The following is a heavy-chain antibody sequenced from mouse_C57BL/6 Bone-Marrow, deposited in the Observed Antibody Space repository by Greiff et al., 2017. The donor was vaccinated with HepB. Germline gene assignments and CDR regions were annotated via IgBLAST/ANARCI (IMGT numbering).Heavy chain of an antibody. J-gene: IGHJ3*01. CDR3: AIRWLLHGAFAY. D-gene: IGHD2-3*01. Sequence: VHVKQSGAELVKPGASVKLSCTASGFNIKDYYMHWVKQRTEQGLEWIGRIDPEDGETKYAPKFQGKATITADTSSNTAYLQLSSLTSEDTAVYYCAIRWLLHGAFAYWGQGTLVTVSA. CDR2: IDPEDGET. V-gene: IGHV14-2*01. CDR1: GFNIKDYY.